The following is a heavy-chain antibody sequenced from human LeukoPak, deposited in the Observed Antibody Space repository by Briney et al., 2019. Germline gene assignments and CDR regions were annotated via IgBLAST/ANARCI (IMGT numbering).Heavy chain of an antibody. V-gene: IGHV1-3*04. D-gene: IGHD2/OR15-2a*01. Sequence: GASVKVSCKASGYSFTNYAFHWVRQAPGQSLEWMGWIHTGNGFTRYSQKFQGRVTITRDTSASTAYMELSSLGSEDTAVYYCARSEYDLQGSSARWPDYWGQGALATVSS. CDR2: IHTGNGFT. CDR1: GYSFTNYA. CDR3: ARSEYDLQGSSARWPDY. J-gene: IGHJ4*02.